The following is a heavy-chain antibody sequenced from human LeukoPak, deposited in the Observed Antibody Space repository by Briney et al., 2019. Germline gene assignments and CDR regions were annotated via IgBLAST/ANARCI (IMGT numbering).Heavy chain of an antibody. CDR1: GGSISSSSYY. D-gene: IGHD3-10*01. V-gene: IGHV4-39*01. CDR3: ARVPGRGRLDY. J-gene: IGHJ4*02. Sequence: SETLSLTCTVSGGSISSSSYYWGWLRQPPGKGLEWIGSIYYSRSPYHNPSLHSRVTISVATSKHQFSLKLSSVTAADTAVCYCARVPGRGRLDYWGQGTLVTVSS. CDR2: IYYSRSP.